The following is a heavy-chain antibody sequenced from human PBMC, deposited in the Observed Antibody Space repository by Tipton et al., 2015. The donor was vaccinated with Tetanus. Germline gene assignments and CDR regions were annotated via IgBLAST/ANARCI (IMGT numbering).Heavy chain of an antibody. CDR1: GYSFTSYW. Sequence: QLVQSGAEVKKPGESLKISCKGSGYSFTSYWIGWVRQAPGQGLEWMGWISAYNGNTNYAQKLQGRVTMTTDTSTSTAYMELRSLRSDDTAVYYCARDPSSGWSVYYFDYWGQGTLVTVSS. J-gene: IGHJ4*02. D-gene: IGHD6-19*01. CDR3: ARDPSSGWSVYYFDY. CDR2: ISAYNGNT. V-gene: IGHV1-18*04.